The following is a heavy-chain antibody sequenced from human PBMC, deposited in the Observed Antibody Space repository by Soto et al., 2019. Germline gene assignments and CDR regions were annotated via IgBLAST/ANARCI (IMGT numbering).Heavy chain of an antibody. CDR1: GGSISSSSYY. V-gene: IGHV4-39*01. CDR3: ARNRLEWGLYNWFDP. J-gene: IGHJ5*02. Sequence: QLQLQESGPGLVKPSETLSLTCTVSGGSISSSSYYWGWIRQPPGKGLEWIGSIYYSGSTYYNPSLKSRVTISVDTSKNQFSLKLSSVTAADTAVYYSARNRLEWGLYNWFDPWGQGTLVTVSS. D-gene: IGHD3-3*01. CDR2: IYYSGST.